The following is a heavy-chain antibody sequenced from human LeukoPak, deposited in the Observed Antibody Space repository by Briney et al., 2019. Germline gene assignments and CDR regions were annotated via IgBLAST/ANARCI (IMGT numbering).Heavy chain of an antibody. V-gene: IGHV1-69*05. D-gene: IGHD4-17*01. J-gene: IGHJ6*03. CDR1: GGTFSGHA. CDR2: LIPIFGAT. CDR3: AAGDPFNYYMDR. Sequence: GASVKVSCKASGGTFSGHAISWVRQAPGQGLEWRGGLIPIFGATNSTQRFQGRITISTDESTTTAYLELSGLTSEDTAVYFCAAGDPFNYYMDRWGKGTTVTVFS.